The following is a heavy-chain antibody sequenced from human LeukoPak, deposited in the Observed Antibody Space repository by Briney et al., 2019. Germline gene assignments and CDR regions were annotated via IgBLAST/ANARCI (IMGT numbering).Heavy chain of an antibody. CDR2: MNPNSGNT. D-gene: IGHD3-22*01. J-gene: IGHJ4*02. V-gene: IGHV1-8*01. Sequence: SVKVSCKASGYTFTSYDINWVRQATGQGLEWMGWMNPNSGNTGYAQKFQGRVTMTRNTSISTAYMELSGLRSEDTAVYYCARVVRDYDSSGYYFDAFDYWGQGTLVTVSS. CDR1: GYTFTSYD. CDR3: ARVVRDYDSSGYYFDAFDY.